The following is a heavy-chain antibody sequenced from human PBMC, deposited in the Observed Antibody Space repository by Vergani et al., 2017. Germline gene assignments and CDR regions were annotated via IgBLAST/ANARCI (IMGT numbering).Heavy chain of an antibody. D-gene: IGHD4-17*01. CDR3: ARGSIDYGDYAYFDY. CDR1: GGSISSGGYY. CDR2: IYYSGNT. J-gene: IGHJ4*02. V-gene: IGHV4-31*03. Sequence: QVQLQESGPGLVKPSETLSLTCTVSGGSISSGGYYWSWIRQHPGKGLEWIGYIYYSGNTYYNPSLKSRVTISVDTSKNQFSLKLSSVTAADTAVYYCARGSIDYGDYAYFDYWGQGTLVTVSS.